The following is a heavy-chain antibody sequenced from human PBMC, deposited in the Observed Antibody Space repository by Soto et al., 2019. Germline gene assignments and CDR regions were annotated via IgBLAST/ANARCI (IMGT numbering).Heavy chain of an antibody. CDR3: ARLLYVNSLRWYLFDY. CDR1: GGSISRGDYY. V-gene: IGHV4-30-4*01. D-gene: IGHD4-17*01. CDR2: IYYSGST. Sequence: PSETLSLTCTVSGGSISRGDYYWSWIRQPPGKGQEWIGYIYYSGSTYYNPSLKSAVNKSVDTSKNQFSLKLSSVTAAYTAVYYSARLLYVNSLRWYLFDYWGQGTLVTVPQ. J-gene: IGHJ4*02.